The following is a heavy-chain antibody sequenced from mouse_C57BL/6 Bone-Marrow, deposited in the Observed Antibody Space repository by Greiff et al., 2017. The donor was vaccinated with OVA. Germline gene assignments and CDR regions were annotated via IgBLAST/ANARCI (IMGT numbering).Heavy chain of an antibody. J-gene: IGHJ3*01. CDR3: ARHAY. V-gene: IGHV5-2*01. CDR1: EYEFPSHD. Sequence: EVHLVESGGGFVQPGESLKLSCASTEYEFPSHDMSWVRKTPEQRLELVAAINSDGGSTYYPATMERRFIISRDKTRKTLYLQMSSLGSEDTALYYCARHAYWGQGTLVTVSA. CDR2: INSDGGST.